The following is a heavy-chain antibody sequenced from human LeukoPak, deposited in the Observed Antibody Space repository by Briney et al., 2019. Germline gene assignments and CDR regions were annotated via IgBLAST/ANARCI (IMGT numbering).Heavy chain of an antibody. V-gene: IGHV4-59*01. D-gene: IGHD6-19*01. CDR2: IYYSGST. CDR1: GGSISSYY. Sequence: SETLSLTCTVSGGSISSYYWSWIRQPPGKGLEWIGYIYYSGSTNYNPSLKSRVTISVDTSKNQFSLKLSSVTAADTAAYYCASSRIAVAGTGWSDPWGQGTLVTVSS. J-gene: IGHJ5*02. CDR3: ASSRIAVAGTGWSDP.